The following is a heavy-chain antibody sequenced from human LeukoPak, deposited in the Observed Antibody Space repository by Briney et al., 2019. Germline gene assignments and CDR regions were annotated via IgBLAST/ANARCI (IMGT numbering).Heavy chain of an antibody. J-gene: IGHJ4*02. D-gene: IGHD4-17*01. V-gene: IGHV4-61*05. CDR3: ARGTSFSDYGDYVGQGPLFDY. CDR2: IYYSGST. Sequence: SETLSLTCTVSGGSISRSSYYWSWIRQPPGKGLEWIGYIYYSGSTNYNPSLKSRVTISVDTSKNQFSLKLSSVTAADTAVYYCARGTSFSDYGDYVGQGPLFDYWGQGTLVTVSS. CDR1: GGSISRSSYY.